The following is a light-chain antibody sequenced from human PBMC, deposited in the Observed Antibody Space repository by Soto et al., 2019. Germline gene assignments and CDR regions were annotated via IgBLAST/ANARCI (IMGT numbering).Light chain of an antibody. CDR2: DAS. J-gene: IGKJ5*01. CDR3: QQRSNWPPIT. Sequence: EIVLTQSPATLSLSPGERATLSCRASQSVSSYLAWYQQKPGQAPRLLIYDASNRATGIPARFSGSGSGTDFTLTISSLEPEEFAVYYCQQRSNWPPITFGQGTLLEI. V-gene: IGKV3-11*01. CDR1: QSVSSY.